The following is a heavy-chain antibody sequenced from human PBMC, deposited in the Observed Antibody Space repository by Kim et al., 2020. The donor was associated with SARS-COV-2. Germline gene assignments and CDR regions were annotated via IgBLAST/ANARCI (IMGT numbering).Heavy chain of an antibody. CDR2: IGASSNTL. CDR1: GFTFSSYG. V-gene: IGHV3-48*02. J-gene: IGHJ4*02. Sequence: GGSLRLSCEASGFTFSSYGMNWVRQAPGKGLEWISYIGASSNTLYYADFVKGRFTISRDNAKNSLYLQMNSLRDGDTAVYYCAKKQTTSTGRALDYWGPGTLVTVSS. CDR3: AKKQTTSTGRALDY.